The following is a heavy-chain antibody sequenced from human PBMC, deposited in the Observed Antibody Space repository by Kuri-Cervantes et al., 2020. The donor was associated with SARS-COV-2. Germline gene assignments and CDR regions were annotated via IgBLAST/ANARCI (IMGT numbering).Heavy chain of an antibody. CDR3: ARGDCSGGSCYFDY. D-gene: IGHD2-15*01. J-gene: IGHJ4*02. V-gene: IGHV4-34*01. CDR1: GFTFSSYS. Sequence: ESLKISCAASGFTFSSYSMNWIRQPPGKGLEWIGEINHSGSTNYNPSLKSRVTISVDTSKNQFSLKLSSVTAADTAVYYCARGDCSGGSCYFDYWGQGTLVTVSS. CDR2: INHSGST.